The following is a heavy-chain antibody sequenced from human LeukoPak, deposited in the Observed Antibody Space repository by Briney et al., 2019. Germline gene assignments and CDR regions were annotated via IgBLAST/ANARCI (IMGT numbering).Heavy chain of an antibody. Sequence: SETLSLTCTVSGGSISSYYWSWIRQPPGKGLEWIGYIYYSGSTNHNPSLKSRVTISVDTSKNQFSLKLSSVTAADTAVYYCARVPQYYYGSGSYSVDYWGQGTLVTVSS. V-gene: IGHV4-59*01. CDR3: ARVPQYYYGSGSYSVDY. D-gene: IGHD3-10*01. J-gene: IGHJ4*02. CDR2: IYYSGST. CDR1: GGSISSYY.